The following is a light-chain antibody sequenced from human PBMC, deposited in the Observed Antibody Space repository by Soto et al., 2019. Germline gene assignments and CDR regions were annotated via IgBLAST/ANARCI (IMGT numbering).Light chain of an antibody. CDR3: QQYGSSPFT. J-gene: IGKJ2*01. V-gene: IGKV3-20*01. CDR1: QSVSNNY. CDR2: GAS. Sequence: EIVLTQSPGTLSLSTGERATLSCRASQSVSNNYLAWYQQKPGQAPRLLIYGASTRATGIPDRFSGRGFGTDFTLVISRLEPEDCAVYYCQQYGSSPFTFGQGTKVDIK.